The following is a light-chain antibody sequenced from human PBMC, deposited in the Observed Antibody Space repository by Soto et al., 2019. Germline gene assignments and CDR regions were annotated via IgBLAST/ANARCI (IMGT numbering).Light chain of an antibody. CDR1: QSVSSSY. J-gene: IGKJ2*01. Sequence: EIVLTQSPGTLSLSPGERATLSCRASQSVSSSYLAWYQQKPGQAPGLLIYGASSSATGIPDRFSGSGSGTDFTLTTSRLECEDFAVYYCQKYGSSPLGGVYTFGQGTKLQIK. CDR3: QKYGSSPLGGVYT. V-gene: IGKV3-20*01. CDR2: GAS.